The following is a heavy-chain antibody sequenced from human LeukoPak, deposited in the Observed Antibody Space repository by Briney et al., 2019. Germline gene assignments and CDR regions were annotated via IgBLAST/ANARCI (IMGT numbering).Heavy chain of an antibody. CDR3: AKVLSSGSYRDY. J-gene: IGHJ4*02. CDR1: GFTFSSFT. CDR2: ISSTSTYI. Sequence: GGSLRLSCAASGFTFSSFTMNWVRQAPGKGLEWVSSISSTSTYIHYADSVKGRFTISRDNAKNSLYLQMNSLRAEDTAVYYCAKVLSSGSYRDYWGQGTLVTVSS. D-gene: IGHD1-26*01. V-gene: IGHV3-21*01.